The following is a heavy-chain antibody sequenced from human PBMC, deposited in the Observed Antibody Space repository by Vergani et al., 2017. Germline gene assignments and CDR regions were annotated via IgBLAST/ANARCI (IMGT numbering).Heavy chain of an antibody. J-gene: IGHJ4*02. D-gene: IGHD3-10*01. V-gene: IGHV3-23*01. CDR2: ISGSGGST. CDR3: AKLRSSGGSYWYGDFDY. CDR1: GFTFSSYS. Sequence: EVQLLESGGGLVQPGGSLRLSCAASGFTFSSYSMTWVRQAPGKGLEWVSAISGSGGSTYYADSVKGRFTISRDNSKNTLYLQMNSLRAEDTAIYYCAKLRSSGGSYWYGDFDYWGQGTLVTVSS.